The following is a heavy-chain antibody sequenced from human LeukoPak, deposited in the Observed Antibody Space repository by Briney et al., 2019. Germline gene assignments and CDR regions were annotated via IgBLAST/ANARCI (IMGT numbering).Heavy chain of an antibody. CDR3: ARSRSYGDPIDY. CDR2: IYYSGST. J-gene: IGHJ4*02. V-gene: IGHV4-39*07. CDR1: GGSISSSSYY. D-gene: IGHD5-18*01. Sequence: SETLSLTCTVSGGSISSSSYYWGWIRQPPGKGLEWIGSIYYSGSTYYNPSLKSRVTISVDTSKNQFSLKLSSVTAADTAVYYCARSRSYGDPIDYWGQGTLVTISS.